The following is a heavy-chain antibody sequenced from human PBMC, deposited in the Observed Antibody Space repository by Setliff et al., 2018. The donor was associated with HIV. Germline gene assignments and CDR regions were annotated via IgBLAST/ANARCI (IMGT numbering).Heavy chain of an antibody. V-gene: IGHV3-20*04. J-gene: IGHJ6*02. CDR3: ARKLRPGHGMDV. CDR2: INWNGGHT. Sequence: GGSLRLSCAASGFTFDDYGMSWVRQAPGKGLEWVSGINWNGGHTGYADSVKGRFTMSRDNSKNTVSLEMSSLRAEDTAVYYCARKLRPGHGMDVWGQGTTVTVSS. CDR1: GFTFDDYG. D-gene: IGHD3-10*01.